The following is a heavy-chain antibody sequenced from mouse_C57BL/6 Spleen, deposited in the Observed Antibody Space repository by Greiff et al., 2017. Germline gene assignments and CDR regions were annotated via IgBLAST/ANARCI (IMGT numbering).Heavy chain of an antibody. D-gene: IGHD2-3*01. J-gene: IGHJ4*01. V-gene: IGHV5-9-1*02. Sequence: EVQLVESGEGLVKPGGSLKLSCAASGFTFSSYAMSWVRQTPEKRLEWVAYISSGGDYIYYADTVKGRFTISRDNARNTLYLQMSSLKSEYTAMYYCTRDDDGYYYYYAMDYWGQGTSVTVSS. CDR1: GFTFSSYA. CDR3: TRDDDGYYYYYAMDY. CDR2: ISSGGDYI.